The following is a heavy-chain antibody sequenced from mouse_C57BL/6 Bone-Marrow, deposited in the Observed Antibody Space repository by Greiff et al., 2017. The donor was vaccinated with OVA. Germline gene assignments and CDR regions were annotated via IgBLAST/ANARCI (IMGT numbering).Heavy chain of an antibody. Sequence: EVMLVESGGGLVQPGGSLKLSCAASGFTFSDYGMAWVRQAPRKGPEWVAFISNLAYSIYYADTVTGRFTISRENAKNTLYLEMSSLRSEDTAMYYCARPYYYGSSPGYVDVWGTGTTVTVSS. V-gene: IGHV5-15*01. D-gene: IGHD1-1*01. CDR2: ISNLAYSI. CDR3: ARPYYYGSSPGYVDV. J-gene: IGHJ1*03. CDR1: GFTFSDYG.